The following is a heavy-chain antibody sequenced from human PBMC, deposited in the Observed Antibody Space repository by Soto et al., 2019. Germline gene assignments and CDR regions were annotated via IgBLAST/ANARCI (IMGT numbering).Heavy chain of an antibody. Sequence: SETHSHTSSFTGLNIIGYYWTWIRQSAGGGLEWIGRIYSSGSTNYNPSLKSRVTISLDTSMNHFSLRLSSVTAADTAVYYCARGQRFSDWFDPWGQGTLVTVSS. CDR3: ARGQRFSDWFDP. CDR1: GLNIIGYY. CDR2: IYSSGST. V-gene: IGHV4-4*07. D-gene: IGHD3-3*01. J-gene: IGHJ5*02.